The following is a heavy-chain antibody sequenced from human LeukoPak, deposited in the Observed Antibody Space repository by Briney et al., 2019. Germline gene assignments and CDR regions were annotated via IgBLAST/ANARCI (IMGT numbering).Heavy chain of an antibody. CDR1: GYTFPRYD. J-gene: IGHJ4*02. D-gene: IGHD3-3*01. CDR3: ARVGTYYDFWSGYYLYYFDY. Sequence: GASVKVSCKASGYTFPRYDINWVRQATGQGLEWMGWMNPHSCNTGYAQKFQRRVTITRNTSISTAYMELSSLRSEDTAVYYCARVGTYYDFWSGYYLYYFDYWGQGTLVTVSS. V-gene: IGHV1-8*03. CDR2: MNPHSCNT.